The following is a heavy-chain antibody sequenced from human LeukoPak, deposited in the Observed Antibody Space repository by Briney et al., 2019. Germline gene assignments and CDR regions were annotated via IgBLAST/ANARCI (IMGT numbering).Heavy chain of an antibody. D-gene: IGHD1-14*01. CDR3: ARCSAAAGVRYYYYGMDV. V-gene: IGHV1-69*06. Sequence: SVKVSCQASGGAFSSYAISWVRQAPGQGLEWMGGIIPIFGTANYAQKFQGRVTITADKSTSTAYMELSSLRSEDTAVYYCARCSAAAGVRYYYYGMDVWGKGTTVTVSS. CDR2: IIPIFGTA. CDR1: GGAFSSYA. J-gene: IGHJ6*04.